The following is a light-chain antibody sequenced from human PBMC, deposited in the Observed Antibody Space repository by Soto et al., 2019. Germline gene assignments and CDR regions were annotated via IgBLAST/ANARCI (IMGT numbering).Light chain of an antibody. CDR3: QQYGSSPGIT. Sequence: EIVMTQSPATLSVSPVERATLSCSASRGVSSGYLAWYQQKPGQAPRPLIYAASNRATGIPGRFSGSGFGTDFTLTISRLEPEDFAVYYCQQYGSSPGITFGQGTRLEIK. V-gene: IGKV3-20*01. J-gene: IGKJ5*01. CDR1: RGVSSGY. CDR2: AAS.